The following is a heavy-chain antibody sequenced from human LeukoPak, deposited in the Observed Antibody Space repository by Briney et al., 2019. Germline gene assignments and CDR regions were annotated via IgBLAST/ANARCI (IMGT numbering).Heavy chain of an antibody. D-gene: IGHD3-9*01. CDR1: GFTFSSYW. CDR3: VRGSNDWIGMDV. CDR2: INSAGSST. Sequence: GGSLRLSCAASGFTFSSYWMHWVRQTPGKGLVCVSRINSAGSSTDYADSVKGRFTISRDNAKNTLYLQMNSLRAEDMAVYYCVRGSNDWIGMDVWGQGTTVTVSS. V-gene: IGHV3-74*01. J-gene: IGHJ6*02.